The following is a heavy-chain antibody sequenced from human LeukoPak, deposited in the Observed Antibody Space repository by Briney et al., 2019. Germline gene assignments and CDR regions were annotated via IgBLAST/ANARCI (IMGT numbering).Heavy chain of an antibody. Sequence: GGSLRLSCTASGFTFGDYAMSWVRQAPGKGLEWVGFIRSKGNGGTTEYAATVKGRFTISRDDSKSIAYLQMNSLKTEDTAVYYCTPYGSHDYWGQGTLVTVSS. J-gene: IGHJ4*02. V-gene: IGHV3-49*04. CDR3: TPYGSHDY. CDR2: IRSKGNGGTT. CDR1: GFTFGDYA. D-gene: IGHD3-10*01.